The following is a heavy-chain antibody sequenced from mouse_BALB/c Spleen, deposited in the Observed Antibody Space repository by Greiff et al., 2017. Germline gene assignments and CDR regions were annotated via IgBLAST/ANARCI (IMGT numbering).Heavy chain of an antibody. CDR1: GFTFSSYT. Sequence: EVHLVESGGGLVQPGGSLKLSCAASGFTFSSYTMSWVRQTPEKRLEWVAYISNGGGSTYYPDTVKGRFTISRDNAKNTLYLQMSSLKSEDTAMYYCARRGDYDKFAYWGQGTLVTVSA. V-gene: IGHV5-12-2*01. J-gene: IGHJ3*01. CDR2: ISNGGGST. D-gene: IGHD2-4*01. CDR3: ARRGDYDKFAY.